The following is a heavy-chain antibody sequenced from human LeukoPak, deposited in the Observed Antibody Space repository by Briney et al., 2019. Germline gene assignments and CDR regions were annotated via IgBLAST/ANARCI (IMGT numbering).Heavy chain of an antibody. J-gene: IGHJ6*03. CDR2: VNHSGST. CDR1: GGSFSGYY. CDR3: ARGVRLIYYYYYYMDV. V-gene: IGHV4-34*01. Sequence: PSETLSLTCAVYGGSFSGYYWSWIRQPPGKGLEWIGEVNHSGSTNYNPSLKSRVTISVDTSKNQFSLKLSSVTAADTAVYYCARGVRLIYYYYYYMDVWGKGTTVTVSS.